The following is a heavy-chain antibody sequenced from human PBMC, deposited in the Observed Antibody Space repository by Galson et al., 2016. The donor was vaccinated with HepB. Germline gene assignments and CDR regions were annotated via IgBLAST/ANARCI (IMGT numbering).Heavy chain of an antibody. J-gene: IGHJ3*02. Sequence: SLRLSCAASEFTFRSYAMAWVRQAPGKGLEWVSSITGSGGGTYYADSVKGRFTISRDNSKNTLYLQMNSLRAEDTAVYYCASSVDWYLRAHDAFDIWGQGTMVTVSS. CDR3: ASSVDWYLRAHDAFDI. V-gene: IGHV3-23*01. D-gene: IGHD3-9*01. CDR2: ITGSGGGT. CDR1: EFTFRSYA.